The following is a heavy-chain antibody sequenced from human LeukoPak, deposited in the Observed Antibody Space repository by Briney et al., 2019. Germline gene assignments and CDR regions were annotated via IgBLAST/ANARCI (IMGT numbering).Heavy chain of an antibody. CDR1: GGSFSGYY. J-gene: IGHJ3*02. Sequence: SETLSLTCAVYGGSFSGYYWSWIRQPAGKGLEWIGRIYTSGSANYNPSLKSRVTISVDTSKNQFSLKLSSVTAADMAVYYCARDLWFGASRAFNIWGQGTMVIVSS. D-gene: IGHD3-10*01. CDR2: IYTSGSA. V-gene: IGHV4-4*07. CDR3: ARDLWFGASRAFNI.